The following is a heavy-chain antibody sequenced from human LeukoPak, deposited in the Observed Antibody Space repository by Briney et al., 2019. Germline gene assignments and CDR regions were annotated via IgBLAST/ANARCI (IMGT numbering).Heavy chain of an antibody. V-gene: IGHV3-21*01. CDR3: ASLSGYAWVFDY. CDR1: GFTFSSYS. Sequence: GSLRLSCAASGFTFSSYSMNWVRQAPGKGLEWVSSISGSSSYIYYADSVKGRFTISRDNAKNSLYLQMNSLRAEDTAVYYCASLSGYAWVFDYWGQGTLVTVSS. J-gene: IGHJ4*02. CDR2: ISGSSSYI. D-gene: IGHD5-12*01.